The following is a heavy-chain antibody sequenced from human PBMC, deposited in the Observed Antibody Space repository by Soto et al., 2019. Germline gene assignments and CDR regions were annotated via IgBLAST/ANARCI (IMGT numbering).Heavy chain of an antibody. CDR1: GYTFISYD. CDR3: ARCFGFFLQSRKGPRPGARKKDNWFDP. V-gene: IGHV1-8*01. CDR2: MNPNSGNT. D-gene: IGHD3-16*01. J-gene: IGHJ5*02. Sequence: QVQLVQSGAEVKKPGASVKVSCKASGYTFISYDINWVRQATGQGLEWMGWMNPNSGNTCYAQKFQGRVTMTRNTSISTAYMELSSLRSEDTAVYYCARCFGFFLQSRKGPRPGARKKDNWFDPWGQGTLVTVSS.